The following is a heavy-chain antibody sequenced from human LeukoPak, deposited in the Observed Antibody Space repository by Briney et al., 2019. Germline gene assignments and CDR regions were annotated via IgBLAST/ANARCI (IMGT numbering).Heavy chain of an antibody. V-gene: IGHV1-69*13. CDR2: IIPIFGTA. J-gene: IGHJ4*02. CDR3: ARVISGYSGSYFSSNGLDY. D-gene: IGHD1-26*01. Sequence: ASVKVSCKASGGTFSSYAISWVRQAPGQGLEWMGGIIPIFGTANYAQKFQGRVTITADESTSTAYMELSSLRSEDTAVYYCARVISGYSGSYFSSNGLDYWGQGTLVTVSS. CDR1: GGTFSSYA.